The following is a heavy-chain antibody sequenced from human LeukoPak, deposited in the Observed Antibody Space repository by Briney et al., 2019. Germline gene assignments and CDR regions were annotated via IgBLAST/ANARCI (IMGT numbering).Heavy chain of an antibody. Sequence: SETLSLTCTVSGGSISSSSYYWGWIRQPPGKGLEWIGSIYYSGSTYYNPSLKSRVTISVDTSKNQFSLKLSSVTAADTAVYYCARRVGYFQHWGQGTLVTVSS. CDR2: IYYSGST. V-gene: IGHV4-39*07. J-gene: IGHJ1*01. CDR1: GGSISSSSYY. CDR3: ARRVGYFQH.